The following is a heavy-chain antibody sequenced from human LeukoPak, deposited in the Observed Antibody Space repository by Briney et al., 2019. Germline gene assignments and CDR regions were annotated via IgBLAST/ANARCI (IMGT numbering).Heavy chain of an antibody. CDR2: ISGSGGST. J-gene: IGHJ4*02. Sequence: PGGSLRLSCAASGFTFSSYAMSWVRQAPGKGLEWVSAISGSGGSTYYADSVKGRFTISRDNSKNTLYLQMNSLRAEDTAVYYCARSLGYCSGGSCYGLVVLLPEFDYWGQGTLVTVSS. CDR1: GFTFSSYA. D-gene: IGHD2-15*01. CDR3: ARSLGYCSGGSCYGLVVLLPEFDY. V-gene: IGHV3-23*01.